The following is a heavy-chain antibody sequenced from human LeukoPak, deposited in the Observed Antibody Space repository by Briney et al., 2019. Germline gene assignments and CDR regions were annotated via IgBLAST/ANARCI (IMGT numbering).Heavy chain of an antibody. CDR2: GSYSRGT. CDR3: ARERGEEYSSGWYKTNFFDT. CDR1: GVIFSSVTDY. J-gene: IGHJ4*02. D-gene: IGHD6-19*01. V-gene: IGHV4-39*07. Sequence: SETLSLTCTVSGVIFSSVTDYWAWIRQGPGKELEWIASGSYSRGTYYNTSLESRVAISADMSKNQISLKLSSVTAADTALYYCARERGEEYSSGWYKTNFFDTWGQGTRVTVSS.